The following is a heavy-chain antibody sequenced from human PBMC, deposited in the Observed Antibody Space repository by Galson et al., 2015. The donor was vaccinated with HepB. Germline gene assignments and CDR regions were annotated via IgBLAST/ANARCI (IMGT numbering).Heavy chain of an antibody. CDR3: AKDSYNWNDVDYYYYMDV. J-gene: IGHJ6*03. CDR1: GFTFSSYG. Sequence: SLRLSCAASGFTFSSYGMHWVRQAPGKGLEWVAVISYDGSNKYYADSVKGRFTISRDNSKNTLYLQMNSLRAEDTAVYYCAKDSYNWNDVDYYYYMDVWGKGTTVTVSS. CDR2: ISYDGSNK. V-gene: IGHV3-30*18. D-gene: IGHD1-20*01.